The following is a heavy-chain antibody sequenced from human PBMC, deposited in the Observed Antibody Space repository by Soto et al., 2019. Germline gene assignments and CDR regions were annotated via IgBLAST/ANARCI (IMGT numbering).Heavy chain of an antibody. CDR3: ARATYYYGRSGYLYYLAY. CDR1: GGSISSDY. J-gene: IGHJ4*02. CDR2: IYYNGNT. Sequence: PSETLSLTCTVSGGSISSDYWSWIRQPPGKGLEWIGYIYYNGNTNYNPSLKSRVTISVDTSKNQFSLKLSSVTAADTAVYYCARATYYYGRSGYLYYLAYWGQGALVTVSS. V-gene: IGHV4-59*01. D-gene: IGHD3-22*01.